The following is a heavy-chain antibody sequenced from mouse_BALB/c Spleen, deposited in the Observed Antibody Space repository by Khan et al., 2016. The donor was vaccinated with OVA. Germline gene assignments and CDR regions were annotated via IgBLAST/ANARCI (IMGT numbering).Heavy chain of an antibody. Sequence: EVELVESGGGLVQPGGSRKLSCAASGFTFSGFGMHWVRQAPEKGLEWVAFIGSDSSTIYYADTVKGRFTISRDNPKKTLFLQMTSLRSEYTAMYFCARTGYYYFDYWGQGTTLTVSS. D-gene: IGHD2-3*01. V-gene: IGHV5-17*02. CDR1: GFTFSGFG. CDR3: ARTGYYYFDY. CDR2: IGSDSSTI. J-gene: IGHJ2*01.